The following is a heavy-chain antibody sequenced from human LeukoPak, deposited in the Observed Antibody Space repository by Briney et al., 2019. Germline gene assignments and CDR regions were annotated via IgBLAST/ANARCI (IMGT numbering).Heavy chain of an antibody. D-gene: IGHD6-19*01. Sequence: SETLSLTCTVSGYSISSGYYWGWIRQPPGKGLEWIGSIYHSGSTYYNPSLKSRVTISVDTSKNQFSLKLSSVTAADTAVYYCARDAVGWNYFDYWGQGTLVTVSS. CDR2: IYHSGST. J-gene: IGHJ4*02. V-gene: IGHV4-38-2*02. CDR1: GYSISSGYY. CDR3: ARDAVGWNYFDY.